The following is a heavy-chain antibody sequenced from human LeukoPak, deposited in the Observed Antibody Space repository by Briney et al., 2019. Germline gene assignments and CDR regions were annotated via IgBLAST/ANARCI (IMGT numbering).Heavy chain of an antibody. D-gene: IGHD6-13*01. CDR2: IKSKTDGGTT. V-gene: IGHV3-15*01. J-gene: IGHJ5*02. CDR3: TTERIAADGFDP. CDR1: GFTFSNAW. Sequence: GGSLRLSCAASGFTFSNAWMSWVRQAPGKGLEWVGRIKSKTDGGTTDYAAPVKGRFTISRDDSKNTLYLQMNSLKTEDTAVYYCTTERIAADGFDPWGQGTLVTVSS.